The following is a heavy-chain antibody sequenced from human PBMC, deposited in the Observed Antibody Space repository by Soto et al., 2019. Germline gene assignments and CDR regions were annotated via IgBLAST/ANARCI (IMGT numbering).Heavy chain of an antibody. V-gene: IGHV1-3*01. J-gene: IGHJ4*02. CDR3: ARDTGDGTFDF. Sequence: ASVKVSCKASGYTFISYAMHWVRQAPGQRLEWMGWINAGYGNTKSSQKFQDRVTISRDTSASTAYMELTSLRSEDTAVYYCARDTGDGTFDFWGQGTLVTVSS. CDR1: GYTFISYA. D-gene: IGHD7-27*01. CDR2: INAGYGNT.